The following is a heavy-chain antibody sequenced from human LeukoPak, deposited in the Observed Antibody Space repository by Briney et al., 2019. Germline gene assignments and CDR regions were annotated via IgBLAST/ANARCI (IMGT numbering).Heavy chain of an antibody. CDR2: IYYSGST. CDR3: ARDRGYSYGYSLDY. Sequence: SETLSLTCTVSGGSISSYYWSWIRQPPGKGLEWIGYIYYSGSTNYNPSLKSRVTISVDTSKNQFSLKLSSVTAADTAVYYCARDRGYSYGYSLDYWGQGTLVTVSS. J-gene: IGHJ4*02. CDR1: GGSISSYY. D-gene: IGHD5-18*01. V-gene: IGHV4-59*01.